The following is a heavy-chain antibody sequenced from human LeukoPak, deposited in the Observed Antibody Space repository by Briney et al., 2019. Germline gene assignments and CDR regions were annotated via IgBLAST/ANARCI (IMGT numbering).Heavy chain of an antibody. J-gene: IGHJ4*02. Sequence: GGSLRLSCAASGFTFSSYAMSWVRQAPGKGLEWVSAISGSGGSTYYADSVKGRFTISRDNSKNTLYLQMNSLRAEDTAVYYCAKARGTYYDFWSGCWDFDYWGQGTLVTVSS. CDR1: GFTFSSYA. V-gene: IGHV3-23*01. D-gene: IGHD3-3*01. CDR2: ISGSGGST. CDR3: AKARGTYYDFWSGCWDFDY.